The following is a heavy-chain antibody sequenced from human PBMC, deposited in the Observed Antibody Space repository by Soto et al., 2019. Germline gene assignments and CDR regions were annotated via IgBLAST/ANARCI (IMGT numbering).Heavy chain of an antibody. J-gene: IGHJ6*03. CDR1: GGTFSSYA. CDR3: ARASREPLKARYYYYYMDV. Sequence: SVKVSCKASGGTFSSYAISWVRQAPGQGLEWMGGIIPIFGTANYAQKFQGRVTITADESTSTAYMELSSLRSEDTAVYYCARASREPLKARYYYYYMDVWGKGTTVTVSS. CDR2: IIPIFGTA. V-gene: IGHV1-69*13.